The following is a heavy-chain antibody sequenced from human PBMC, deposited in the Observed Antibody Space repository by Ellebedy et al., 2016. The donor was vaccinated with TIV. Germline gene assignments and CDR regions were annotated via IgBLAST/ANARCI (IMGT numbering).Heavy chain of an antibody. CDR1: GFSLSTRDVG. D-gene: IGHD3-16*02. CDR2: IYWDDEQ. CDR3: AHKLSRSYSFDF. V-gene: IGHV2-5*02. Sequence: SGPTLVKPTQTLTLTCTFSGFSLSTRDVGVAWIRQPPGKALEWLALIYWDDEQRYSPSLKTKLIITKDASKNQVVLTMTDMDPVDTGTYYCAHKLSRSYSFDFWGQGILVTVSS. J-gene: IGHJ4*02.